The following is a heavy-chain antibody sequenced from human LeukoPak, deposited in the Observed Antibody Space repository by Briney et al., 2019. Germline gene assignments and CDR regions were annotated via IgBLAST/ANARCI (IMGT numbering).Heavy chain of an antibody. CDR2: IYHSGST. V-gene: IGHV4-38-2*02. J-gene: IGHJ5*02. D-gene: IGHD3-10*01. CDR3: ARRSLVRGVVFGS. CDR1: GYSINSGYY. Sequence: PSETLSLTCTVSGYSINSGYYWGWIRQPPGKGLEWIAIIYHSGSTYYNPSLKSRVIMSVDTSKNQFSLKLSSVTAADTAVYYCARRSLVRGVVFGSWGQGTLVTVSS.